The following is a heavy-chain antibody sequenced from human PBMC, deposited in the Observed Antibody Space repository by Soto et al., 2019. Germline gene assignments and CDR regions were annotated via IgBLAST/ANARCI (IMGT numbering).Heavy chain of an antibody. V-gene: IGHV1-46*01. CDR3: ARDLGSTSDFWSGYRDAFDI. D-gene: IGHD3-3*01. Sequence: GASVKVSCKASGYTFTSYYMHWVRQAPGQGLEWMGIINPSGGSTSYAQKFQGRVTMTRDTSTSTVYMELSSLRSEDTAVYYCARDLGSTSDFWSGYRDAFDIWGQGTMVTVSS. CDR1: GYTFTSYY. J-gene: IGHJ3*02. CDR2: INPSGGST.